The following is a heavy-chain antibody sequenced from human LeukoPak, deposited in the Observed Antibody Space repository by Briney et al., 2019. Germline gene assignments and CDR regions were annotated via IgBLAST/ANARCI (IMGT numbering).Heavy chain of an antibody. CDR1: GGSISSGDCY. J-gene: IGHJ5*02. Sequence: SETLSLTCTVSGGSISSGDCYWSWIRQPPGKGPEWIGYTYYSGSTYYNPSLKSLATISVDTSKNQFSLKLTSVTAADTAVYYCARPYYYDSRIDPWGQGTLVTVSS. D-gene: IGHD3-22*01. V-gene: IGHV4-30-4*01. CDR2: TYYSGST. CDR3: ARPYYYDSRIDP.